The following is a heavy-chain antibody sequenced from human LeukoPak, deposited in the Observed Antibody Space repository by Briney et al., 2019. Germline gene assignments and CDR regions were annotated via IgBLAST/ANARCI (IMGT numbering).Heavy chain of an antibody. J-gene: IGHJ6*03. CDR3: ARPGHSYYYMDV. CDR2: IYYSGTT. CDR1: GGSISSSSYY. V-gene: IGHV4-39*02. D-gene: IGHD1-1*01. Sequence: SETLSLTCTVSGGSISSSSYYWGGLRQPPGRGGEWIGTIYYSGTTYYNLSLKSLFTISADTSKNHFSLKLSSVTAADTAVYYCARPGHSYYYMDVWGKGTTVTVSS.